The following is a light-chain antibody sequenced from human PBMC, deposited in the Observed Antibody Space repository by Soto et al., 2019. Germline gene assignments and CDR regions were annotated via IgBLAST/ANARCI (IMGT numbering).Light chain of an antibody. V-gene: IGKV4-1*01. CDR3: QHYYSSPLT. J-gene: IGKJ4*01. CDR2: WAS. CDR1: QSVLSSSNNKNY. Sequence: DIVMTQSPDSLSVSLGERATINCKSSQSVLSSSNNKNYLAWYQQKPGQPPKVVIYWASTRGSGVPDRFSGSGSGTDLTLTISSLQAEDVAVYYCQHYYSSPLTFGGGTKVEIK.